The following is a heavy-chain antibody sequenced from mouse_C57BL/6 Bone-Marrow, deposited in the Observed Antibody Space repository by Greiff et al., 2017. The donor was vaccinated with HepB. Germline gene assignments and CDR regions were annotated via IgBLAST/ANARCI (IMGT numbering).Heavy chain of an antibody. CDR1: GYTFTSYW. D-gene: IGHD2-12*01. V-gene: IGHV1-69*01. J-gene: IGHJ2*01. Sequence: QVQLQQPGAELVMPGASVKLSCKASGYTFTSYWMRWVKQRPGQGLEWIGEIDPSDRYNHYNQKFKGKSTLTVDKSSSSAYMQLSSLTSEDSAVYYCARINVSCLFDYWGQGTTLTVSS. CDR3: ARINVSCLFDY. CDR2: IDPSDRYN.